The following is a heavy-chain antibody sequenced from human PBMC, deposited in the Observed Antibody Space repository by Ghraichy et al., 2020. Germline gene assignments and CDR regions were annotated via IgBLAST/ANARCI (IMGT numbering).Heavy chain of an antibody. CDR2: IWYDGSNK. J-gene: IGHJ4*02. D-gene: IGHD3-22*01. Sequence: GVLRLSCAASGFIFSSYGMHWVRQAPGKGLEWVAVIWYDGSNKYYADSVKGRFTISRDDSKNTVYLQMNSLRAEDTAVYYCARDCDTSGHYFFDYWGQGTLVTVSS. CDR1: GFIFSSYG. CDR3: ARDCDTSGHYFFDY. V-gene: IGHV3-33*01.